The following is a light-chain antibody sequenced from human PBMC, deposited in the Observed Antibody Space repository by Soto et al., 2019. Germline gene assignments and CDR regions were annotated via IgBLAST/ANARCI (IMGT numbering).Light chain of an antibody. CDR3: QPRSNWPIT. Sequence: EIVLTQSPATLSLSPGERATLSCRASQSVSRYLAWYQHKHGQAPRLLIYDASNRATGIPARFSGRGSETDFILTISSLEPEDFAVDYCQPRSNWPITFGQGTLLEIK. V-gene: IGKV3-11*01. J-gene: IGKJ5*01. CDR2: DAS. CDR1: QSVSRY.